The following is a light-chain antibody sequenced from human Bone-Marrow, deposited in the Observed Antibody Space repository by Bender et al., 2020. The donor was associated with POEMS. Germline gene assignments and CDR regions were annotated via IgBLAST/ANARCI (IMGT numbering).Light chain of an antibody. V-gene: IGLV2-23*02. CDR3: CSYAGSVSYVI. J-gene: IGLJ2*01. Sequence: QSALTQPASVSGSPGQSITISCTGTSSDVGSYNLVSWYQQHPGKAPKLMIYEVSERPLGVSDRFSGSKSGNTASLTISGLQDEDEAQYFCCSYAGSVSYVIFGGGTKLTVL. CDR2: EVS. CDR1: SSDVGSYNL.